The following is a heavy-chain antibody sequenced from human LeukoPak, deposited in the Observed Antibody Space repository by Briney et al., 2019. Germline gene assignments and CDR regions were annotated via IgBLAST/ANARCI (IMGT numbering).Heavy chain of an antibody. CDR1: GFTFSSYA. J-gene: IGHJ4*02. V-gene: IGHV3-30*04. Sequence: GGSLRLSCAASGFTFSSYAMYWVRQAPGKGLEWVAVISYDGSNKYYADSVKGRFTISRDSSKNTLYLQMNSLRAEDTAVYYCARTGLTYLTTVTTWFDYWGQGTLVTVSS. CDR3: ARTGLTYLTTVTTWFDY. CDR2: ISYDGSNK. D-gene: IGHD4-17*01.